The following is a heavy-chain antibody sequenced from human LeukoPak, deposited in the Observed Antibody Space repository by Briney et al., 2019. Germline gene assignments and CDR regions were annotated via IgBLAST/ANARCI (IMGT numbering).Heavy chain of an antibody. CDR3: ATAPDYFDY. CDR2: ISYSGST. J-gene: IGHJ4*02. CDR1: GGSISSYY. V-gene: IGHV4-59*01. Sequence: SETLSLTCTVSGGSISSYYWSWIRQPPGKGLEWIGSISYSGSTNYNPPLKSRLTISVDASKNQFSLKLSSVTAADTAVYYCATAPDYFDYWGQGTLVTVSS. D-gene: IGHD1-14*01.